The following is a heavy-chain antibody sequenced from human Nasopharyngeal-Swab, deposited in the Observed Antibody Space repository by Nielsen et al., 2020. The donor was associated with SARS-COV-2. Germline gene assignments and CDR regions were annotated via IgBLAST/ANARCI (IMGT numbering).Heavy chain of an antibody. V-gene: IGHV4-34*01. Sequence: SETLSLTCAVYGGSFSGYYWSWIRQPPGKGLEWIGEINHSGSTNYNPPLKSRVTISVDTSKNQFSLKLSSVTAADTAVYYCAREQIYYGSGSYYPNWFDPWGQGTLVTVSS. CDR1: GGSFSGYY. CDR2: INHSGST. J-gene: IGHJ5*02. CDR3: AREQIYYGSGSYYPNWFDP. D-gene: IGHD3-10*01.